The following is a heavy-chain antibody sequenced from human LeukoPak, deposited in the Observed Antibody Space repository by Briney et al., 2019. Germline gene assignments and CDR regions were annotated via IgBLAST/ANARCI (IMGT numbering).Heavy chain of an antibody. CDR1: GYTFTSYY. V-gene: IGHV1-46*01. CDR2: INPRGGST. CDR3: ARVTSSGCFDY. J-gene: IGHJ4*02. D-gene: IGHD6-19*01. Sequence: VASVKVSFKASGYTFTSYYTHWVRQAPGQGLEWMGIINPRGGSTSYAQKFQGRVTMTRDTSTSTVYMELSSLRSEDTAVYYCARVTSSGCFDYWGQGTLVTVSS.